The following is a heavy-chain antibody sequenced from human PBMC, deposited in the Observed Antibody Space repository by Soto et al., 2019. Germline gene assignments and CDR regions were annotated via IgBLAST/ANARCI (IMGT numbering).Heavy chain of an antibody. V-gene: IGHV1-3*04. Sequence: ASVKVSCKASGYSFRNYAIQWVCQAPGQGLEWMGWINTGDGNTKYSQKFQGRVTISSDTSATTAYMELSSLGSEDTAIYYCARGSVTLDYWGQGTLVTVSS. CDR3: ARGSVTLDY. CDR1: GYSFRNYA. J-gene: IGHJ4*02. D-gene: IGHD4-17*01. CDR2: INTGDGNT.